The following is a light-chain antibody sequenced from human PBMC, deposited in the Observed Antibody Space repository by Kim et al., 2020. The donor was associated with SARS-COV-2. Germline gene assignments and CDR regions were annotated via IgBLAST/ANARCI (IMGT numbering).Light chain of an antibody. J-gene: IGKJ2*01. CDR3: QQYGISPLYT. CDR2: SAS. Sequence: EIVLTQSPGTLFLSPGERATLSCRASQSVSSSYLAWYQQKPGQAPRLLIYSASSRATGIPDRFRGSGSGTDFTRTISRLEPEDFAVYYCQQYGISPLYTFGKGTKLEI. CDR1: QSVSSSY. V-gene: IGKV3-20*01.